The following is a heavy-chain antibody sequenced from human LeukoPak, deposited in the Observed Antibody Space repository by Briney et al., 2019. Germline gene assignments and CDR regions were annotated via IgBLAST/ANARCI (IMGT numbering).Heavy chain of an antibody. J-gene: IGHJ4*02. D-gene: IGHD1-14*01. Sequence: ASVKVSCKVSGYTLTELSMHWVRQAPGKGLEWMGGFDPEDGETIYAQKFQGRVTMTEDTSTDTAYMELSSLRSEDTAVYYCATASPRTYYFDYWAREPWSPSPQ. CDR2: FDPEDGET. CDR1: GYTLTELS. CDR3: ATASPRTYYFDY. V-gene: IGHV1-24*01.